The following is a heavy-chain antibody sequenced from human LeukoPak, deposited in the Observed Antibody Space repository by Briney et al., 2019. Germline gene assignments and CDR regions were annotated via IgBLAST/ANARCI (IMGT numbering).Heavy chain of an antibody. CDR3: ARESESSGWYDY. CDR1: GFISHDYP. V-gene: IGHV3-43*02. Sequence: GGSLRLSCAGPGFISHDYPIRLVRQAPGKGLELVSLISGDGGSTFYADSVKGRFTIARDISKTSLYLQMLSVQSDDTVLYYCARESESSGWYDYWGQGTLVTVSS. J-gene: IGHJ4*02. CDR2: ISGDGGST. D-gene: IGHD6-19*01.